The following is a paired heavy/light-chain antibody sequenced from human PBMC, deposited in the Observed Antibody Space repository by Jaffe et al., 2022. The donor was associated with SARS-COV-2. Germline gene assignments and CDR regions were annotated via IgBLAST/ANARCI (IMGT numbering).Light chain of an antibody. CDR2: LNSDGSH. CDR1: SGHTSYV. CDR3: QTWGTGIHV. J-gene: IGLJ2*01. Sequence: QLALTQSPSASASLGASVKLTCTLSSGHTSYVIAWHQQQPEKGPRYLMKLNSDGSHSKGDGIPDRFSGSSSGAERYLTISSLQSEDEADYYCQTWGTGIHVFGGGTKLTVL. V-gene: IGLV4-69*01.
Heavy chain of an antibody. Sequence: EVQLLESGGGLVQPGGSLRLSCAASGFTFSSYAMSWVRQAPGKGLEWVSAFSGSGGYTYYADSVKGRFTISRDNSKNTLYLQMNSLRAADTAVYYCAKEVAVASSSNFDYWGQGTLVTVSS. CDR3: AKEVAVASSSNFDY. CDR2: FSGSGGYT. D-gene: IGHD6-19*01. CDR1: GFTFSSYA. J-gene: IGHJ4*02. V-gene: IGHV3-23*01.